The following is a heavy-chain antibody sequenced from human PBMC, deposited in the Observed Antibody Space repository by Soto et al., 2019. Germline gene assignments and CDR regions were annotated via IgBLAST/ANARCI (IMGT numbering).Heavy chain of an antibody. CDR1: GYTFTSYG. CDR2: ISAYNGNT. J-gene: IGHJ5*02. D-gene: IGHD2-15*01. CDR3: ARDQEPLGYCSGGSCWFDP. Sequence: QVQLVQSGAEVKKPGASVKVSCKASGYTFTSYGISWVRQAPGQGLEWMGWISAYNGNTNYAQKLQGRVTMTRDTSTSTVYMELSSLRSEDTAVYYCARDQEPLGYCSGGSCWFDPWGQGTLVTVSS. V-gene: IGHV1-18*04.